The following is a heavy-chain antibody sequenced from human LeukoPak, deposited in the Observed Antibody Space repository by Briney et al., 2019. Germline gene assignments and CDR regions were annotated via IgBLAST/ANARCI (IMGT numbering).Heavy chain of an antibody. D-gene: IGHD6-19*01. CDR3: ARGSHNSALL. Sequence: PSQTLSLTCAISGDSVSSSSAAWNWIRQSPSRGLEWLGRTYYRSKWYNDYAISVKGRITINPDTSKNQCSLHLNSVTPEDTDLYYCARGSHNSALLWGQGTLVSVSS. CDR2: TYYRSKWYN. V-gene: IGHV6-1*01. CDR1: GDSVSSSSAA. J-gene: IGHJ4*02.